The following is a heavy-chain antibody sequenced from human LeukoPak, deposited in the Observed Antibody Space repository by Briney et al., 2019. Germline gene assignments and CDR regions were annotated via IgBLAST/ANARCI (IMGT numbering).Heavy chain of an antibody. V-gene: IGHV3-74*01. CDR3: ASEIIFGSFDY. CDR1: GFTFSNYW. CDR2: INSDGINT. D-gene: IGHD3-3*01. Sequence: GGSLRLSCAASGFTFSNYWMHWVRQAPGKGLVWVSRINSDGINTSYADSVKCRFTISRDDAKNTLYLQMNSLRAEDTAVYYCASEIIFGSFDYWSQGTLVTVYS. J-gene: IGHJ4*02.